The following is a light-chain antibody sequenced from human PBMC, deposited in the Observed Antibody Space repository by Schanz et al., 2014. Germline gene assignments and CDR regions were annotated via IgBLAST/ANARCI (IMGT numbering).Light chain of an antibody. CDR1: SSDVGGYNF. V-gene: IGLV2-23*01. J-gene: IGLJ2*01. CDR2: EGT. Sequence: QSALTQPPSASGSPGQSVTISCTGTSSDVGGYNFVSWYQQIPDKAPKLIIYEGTKRPSGVSNRFSGSESGNTASLTISGLQAEDEAGYYCCSYAGSDSWVFGGGTKLTVL. CDR3: CSYAGSDSWV.